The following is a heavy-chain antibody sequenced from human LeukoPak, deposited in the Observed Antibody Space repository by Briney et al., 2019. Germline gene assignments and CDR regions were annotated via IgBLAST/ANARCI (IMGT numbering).Heavy chain of an antibody. Sequence: PGGSLRLSCAASGFTFDDYTMHWVRQAPGKGLEWVSLISWDGGSTYCADSVKGRFTISRDNSKNSLYLQMNSLRTEDTALYYCAKDRSQLWYGAVDYWGQGTLVTVSS. CDR1: GFTFDDYT. CDR2: ISWDGGST. CDR3: AKDRSQLWYGAVDY. D-gene: IGHD5-18*01. J-gene: IGHJ4*02. V-gene: IGHV3-43*01.